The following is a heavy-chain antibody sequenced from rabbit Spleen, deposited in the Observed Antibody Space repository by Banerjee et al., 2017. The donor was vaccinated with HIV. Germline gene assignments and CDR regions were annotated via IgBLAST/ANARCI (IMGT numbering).Heavy chain of an antibody. CDR1: GFSFSSSYW. Sequence: QSLEESGGDLVKPGASLTLTCTASGFSFSSSYWIYWVRQAPGKGLEWIACIYTGSSGSTYYASWAKGRFTISKTSSTTVTLGMTSLTDADTATYFCARDTSSSFSSYGMDLWGPGTLVTVS. D-gene: IGHD1-1*01. J-gene: IGHJ6*01. V-gene: IGHV1S40*01. CDR2: IYTGSSGST. CDR3: ARDTSSSFSSYGMDL.